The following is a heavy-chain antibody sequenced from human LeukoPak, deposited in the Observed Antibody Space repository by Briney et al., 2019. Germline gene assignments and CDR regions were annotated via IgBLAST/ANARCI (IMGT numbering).Heavy chain of an antibody. Sequence: KPSETLSLTCTVSGGSISSSSYYWGWIRQPPGKGLEWIGSIYYSGSTYYNPSLKSRVTISVDTSKNQFSLKLSSVTAADTAVYYCARRVKGRATNYFDYWGQGTLVTVSS. D-gene: IGHD1-26*01. CDR1: GGSISSSSYY. CDR3: ARRVKGRATNYFDY. J-gene: IGHJ4*02. CDR2: IYYSGST. V-gene: IGHV4-39*01.